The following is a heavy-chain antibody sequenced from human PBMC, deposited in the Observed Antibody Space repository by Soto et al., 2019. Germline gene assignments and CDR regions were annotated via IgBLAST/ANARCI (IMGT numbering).Heavy chain of an antibody. D-gene: IGHD4-17*01. CDR3: ARVLPYDYGDYRGRFRENWFDP. V-gene: IGHV1-69*13. J-gene: IGHJ5*02. Sequence: GSSVKVSCKASGGTFSSYAISWVRQAPGQGLEWMGGIIPIFGTANYAQKFQGRVTITADESTSTAYMELSSLRSEDTAVYYCARVLPYDYGDYRGRFRENWFDPWGKGTLVTVSS. CDR2: IIPIFGTA. CDR1: GGTFSSYA.